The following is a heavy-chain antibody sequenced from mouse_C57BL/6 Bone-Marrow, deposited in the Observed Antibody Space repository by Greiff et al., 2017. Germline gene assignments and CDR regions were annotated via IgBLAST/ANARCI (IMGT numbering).Heavy chain of an antibody. V-gene: IGHV2-2*01. D-gene: IGHD1-1*01. J-gene: IGHJ3*01. CDR1: GFSLTSYG. CDR3: ARSYYGGFAY. Sequence: VKVVESGPGLVQPSQSLSITCTVSGFSLTSYGVHWVRQSPGKGLEWLGVIWSGGSTDYNAAFISRLSISKDNSKSQVFFKMNSLQADDKAIYYCARSYYGGFAYWGQGTLVTVSA. CDR2: IWSGGST.